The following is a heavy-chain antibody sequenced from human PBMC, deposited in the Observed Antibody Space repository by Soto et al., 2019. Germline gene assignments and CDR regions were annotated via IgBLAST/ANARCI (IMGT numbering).Heavy chain of an antibody. V-gene: IGHV3-23*01. CDR2: IYGGGNGP. J-gene: IGHJ4*02. Sequence: EVQVLESGGGLVQPGGSLRLSCAATGFTFSDFAMSWVRQAPGKGLEWVSRIYGGGNGPHYADSVKGRVTISRDNSKNTVYLQMTSLRAADTAVYYCAKMEGMDPWAYSFDYWGQGTLVTVSS. CDR1: GFTFSDFA. D-gene: IGHD2-2*03. CDR3: AKMEGMDPWAYSFDY.